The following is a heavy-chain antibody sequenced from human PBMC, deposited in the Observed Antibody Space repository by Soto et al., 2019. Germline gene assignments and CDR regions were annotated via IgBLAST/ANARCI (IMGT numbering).Heavy chain of an antibody. CDR2: ISYDGSNK. V-gene: IGHV3-30*03. D-gene: IGHD1-26*01. J-gene: IGHJ4*02. CDR3: ATDVVRSGSRDFDY. Sequence: VQLVESGGGVVQPGRSLRLSCAASGFTFSSYGMHWVRQAPGKGLEWVAVISYDGSNKYYADSVKGRFTISRDNSKNTLYLQMNSLRAEDTAVYYCATDVVRSGSRDFDYWGQGTLVTVSS. CDR1: GFTFSSYG.